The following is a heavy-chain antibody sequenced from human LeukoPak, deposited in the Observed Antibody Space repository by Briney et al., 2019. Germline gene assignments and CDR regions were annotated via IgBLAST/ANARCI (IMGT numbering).Heavy chain of an antibody. V-gene: IGHV1-18*01. CDR1: GGTFSSYA. Sequence: ASVKVSCKASGGTFSSYAISWVRQAPGQGLEWMGWISAYNGNTNYAQKLQGRVTMTTDTSTSTAYMELRSLRSDDTAVYYCARVLLVLGDPYYFDYWGQGTLVTVSS. CDR2: ISAYNGNT. D-gene: IGHD2-21*02. CDR3: ARVLLVLGDPYYFDY. J-gene: IGHJ4*02.